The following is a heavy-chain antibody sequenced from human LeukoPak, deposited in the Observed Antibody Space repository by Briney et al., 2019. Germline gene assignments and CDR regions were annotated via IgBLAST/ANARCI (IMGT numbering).Heavy chain of an antibody. D-gene: IGHD1-26*01. CDR2: TYYRSKWYY. CDR1: GDSVSSNSAA. V-gene: IGHV6-1*01. CDR3: ARTRDLGPDY. Sequence: SQTLSLTCVISGDSVSSNSAAWNWIRQSPSRGLEWLGRTYYRSKWYYHYAVSMKSRVTVNPDTSKNQFSLQLNSVTPEDTAVYYCARTRDLGPDYWGQGTLVTVSS. J-gene: IGHJ4*02.